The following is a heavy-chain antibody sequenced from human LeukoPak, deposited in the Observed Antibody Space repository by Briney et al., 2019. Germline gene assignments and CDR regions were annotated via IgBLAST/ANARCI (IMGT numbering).Heavy chain of an antibody. CDR2: ISGSGGST. D-gene: IGHD1-26*01. Sequence: GGSLRLSCAASGFTFSSYGMSWVRQAPGKGLEWVSAISGSGGSTYYADSVKGRFTISRDNSKNTLYLQMNSLRAEDTAVYYCGKAVRELLPRNVDYWGQGTLVTVSS. CDR1: GFTFSSYG. J-gene: IGHJ4*02. CDR3: GKAVRELLPRNVDY. V-gene: IGHV3-23*01.